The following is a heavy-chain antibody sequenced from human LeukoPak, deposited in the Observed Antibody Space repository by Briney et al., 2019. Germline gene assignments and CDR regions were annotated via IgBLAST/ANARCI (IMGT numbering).Heavy chain of an antibody. D-gene: IGHD6-13*01. J-gene: IGHJ5*02. CDR2: ISYDGSNE. CDR3: ARDQGGSSWSPSNWFDP. V-gene: IGHV3-30-3*01. Sequence: TGGSLRLSCAASGFTFSSYAMHWVRQAPGKGLEWVAGISYDGSNEYYADSVKGRFFISRDNSKNSVYLQVNSLRVDDTAVYYCARDQGGSSWSPSNWFDPWAREPWSPSPQ. CDR1: GFTFSSYA.